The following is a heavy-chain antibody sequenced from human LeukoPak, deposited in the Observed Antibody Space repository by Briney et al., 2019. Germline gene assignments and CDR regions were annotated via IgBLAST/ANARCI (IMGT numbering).Heavy chain of an antibody. J-gene: IGHJ4*02. CDR2: INPNSGGT. CDR3: ARDSVRYYDSSGYSGY. CDR1: GYTFTGYY. Sequence: GASVKVSCKASGYTFTGYYMHWVRQAPGQGLEWMGWINPNSGGTNYAQKFQGRVTMTRDTSISTAYMELSRLRSDDTAVYYCARDSVRYYDSSGYSGYWGQGTLVIVPS. D-gene: IGHD3-22*01. V-gene: IGHV1-2*02.